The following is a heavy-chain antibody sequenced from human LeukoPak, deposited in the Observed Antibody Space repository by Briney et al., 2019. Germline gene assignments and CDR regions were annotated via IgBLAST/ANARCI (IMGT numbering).Heavy chain of an antibody. CDR1: GYTFTRYY. CDR2: INPNSGGT. V-gene: IGHV1-2*02. J-gene: IGHJ3*02. CDR3: AREVTEGYCSSTSCYSSFAFDI. Sequence: ASVKVSCKASGYTFTRYYMHWVRQAPGQGLEWMGWINPNSGGTNYAQKFQGRVTMTRDTSISTASMELSRLRSDDTAVYYCAREVTEGYCSSTSCYSSFAFDIWGQGTMVTVSS. D-gene: IGHD2-2*01.